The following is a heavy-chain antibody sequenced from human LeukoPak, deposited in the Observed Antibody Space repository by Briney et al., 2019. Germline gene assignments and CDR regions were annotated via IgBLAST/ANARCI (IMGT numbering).Heavy chain of an antibody. J-gene: IGHJ5*02. CDR1: GYTLTELS. Sequence: ASVKVSCKVSGYTLTELSMHWVRQAPGKGLEWMGGFDPEDGETIYAQKFQGRVTMTEDTSTDTAYMELSSLRSEDTAVYYCATVGFTVTTFYGWFDPWGQGTLVTDSS. CDR2: FDPEDGET. V-gene: IGHV1-24*01. D-gene: IGHD4-11*01. CDR3: ATVGFTVTTFYGWFDP.